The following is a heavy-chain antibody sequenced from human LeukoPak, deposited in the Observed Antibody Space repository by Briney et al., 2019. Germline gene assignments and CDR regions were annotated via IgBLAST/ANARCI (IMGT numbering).Heavy chain of an antibody. CDR2: IYSGGST. J-gene: IGHJ6*02. V-gene: IGHV3-53*01. Sequence: TGGSLRLSCAASGFTFNKAWMSWVRQAPGKGLEWVSVIYSGGSTYYADSVKGRFTISRDNSKNTLYLQMNSLRAEDTAVYYCARGTHGMDVWGQGTTVTVSS. CDR1: GFTFNKAW. CDR3: ARGTHGMDV.